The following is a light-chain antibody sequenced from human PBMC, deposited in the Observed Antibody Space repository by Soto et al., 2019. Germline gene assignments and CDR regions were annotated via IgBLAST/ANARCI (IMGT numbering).Light chain of an antibody. CDR1: SSDVGAYNL. V-gene: IGLV2-14*01. J-gene: IGLJ2*01. CDR3: CESTTRSTLV. Sequence: QSVLTQPASVSGSPGQSITISCTGTSSDVGAYNLVSWYQQHPGKAPQLLIYEVHNRPSGISIRFSGSRSDNTASLTISGLVAEDEAYYYCCESTTRSTLVFGGGTKLTVL. CDR2: EVH.